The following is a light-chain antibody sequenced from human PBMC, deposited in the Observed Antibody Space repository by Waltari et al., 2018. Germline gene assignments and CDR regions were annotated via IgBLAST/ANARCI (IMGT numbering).Light chain of an antibody. CDR1: NSDVGAYNY. V-gene: IGLV2-8*01. J-gene: IGLJ3*02. CDR2: GVN. CDR3: CSYTGSNNWV. Sequence: QSALTQPVSVSGSPGQSITISCSGTNSDVGAYNYVSWYHQHPGKVPQVMIYGVNKRPSGVPDRFSGSQSGNTASLTVSGLQAEDEADYYCCSYTGSNNWVFGGGTKLTVL.